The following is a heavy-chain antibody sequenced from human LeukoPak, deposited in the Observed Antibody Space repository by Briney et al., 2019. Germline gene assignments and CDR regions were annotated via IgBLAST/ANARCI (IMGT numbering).Heavy chain of an antibody. CDR3: AIHCTGGSCSRSYYFDY. CDR2: INAGNGDT. CDR1: GYTFSSYA. J-gene: IGHJ4*02. D-gene: IGHD2-15*01. V-gene: IGHV1-3*01. Sequence: ASVKVSCKASGYTFSSYAMQWVRQAPGQRLEWMGWINAGNGDTKYAQKFQGSVTITRDTSASTAYMDLSSLRSEDTAVYYCAIHCTGGSCSRSYYFDYWGQGTLVTVSS.